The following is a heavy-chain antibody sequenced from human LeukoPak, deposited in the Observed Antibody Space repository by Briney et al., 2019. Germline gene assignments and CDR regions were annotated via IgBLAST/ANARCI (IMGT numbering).Heavy chain of an antibody. CDR1: GFTFTNAR. Sequence: GGSLRLSCAASGFTFTNARMSWVRQAPGKGLEWVGRIKSKNDGGTTDHAAPVKGRFTISRDDSKNTLYLQMNSLETEDTAVYYCTLYRSGRADYWGQGALVTVSS. D-gene: IGHD6-19*01. J-gene: IGHJ4*02. CDR3: TLYRSGRADY. V-gene: IGHV3-15*01. CDR2: IKSKNDGGTT.